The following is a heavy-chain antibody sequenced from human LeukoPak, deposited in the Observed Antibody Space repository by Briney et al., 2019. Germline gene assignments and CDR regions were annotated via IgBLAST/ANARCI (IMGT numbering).Heavy chain of an antibody. CDR1: GLSFSSHA. Sequence: GSSLRLTCAASGLSFSSHAMHWVRQAPGKGLEWVAVISYDGTEKYYGDPVKGRFTISRDNSKNTLYLQMSSLRAEDTALYYCARDGHGVPLDYWGQGTLVTVSP. J-gene: IGHJ4*02. CDR3: ARDGHGVPLDY. V-gene: IGHV3-30-3*01. D-gene: IGHD4-17*01. CDR2: ISYDGTEK.